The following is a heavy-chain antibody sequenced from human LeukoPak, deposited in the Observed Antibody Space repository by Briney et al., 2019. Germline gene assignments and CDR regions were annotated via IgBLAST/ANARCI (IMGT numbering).Heavy chain of an antibody. V-gene: IGHV3-7*01. CDR3: ARQYSGSFPFFEY. Sequence: GGSLRLSCAASGFTFSNNWMSWVRQPPGKGLEWVANIKEDGSEKKYVDSVKGRFTISRDNAKNSLYLQINSLRAEDTAVYFCARQYSGSFPFFEYWGQGALVTVSS. D-gene: IGHD1-26*01. CDR2: IKEDGSEK. J-gene: IGHJ4*02. CDR1: GFTFSNNW.